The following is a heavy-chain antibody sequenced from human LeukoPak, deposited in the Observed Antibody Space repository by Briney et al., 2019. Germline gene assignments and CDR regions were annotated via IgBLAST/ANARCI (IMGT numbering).Heavy chain of an antibody. D-gene: IGHD2-2*01. V-gene: IGHV3-30*18. CDR2: IANDGKDK. J-gene: IGHJ4*02. Sequence: GGSLRLSCAASGFTFSRYGLHWVRQAPGKGLEWVAVIANDGKDKKYADPVKGRFTISRDNSKSTLYLQMNSLRAEDTAMYYCAKDPQVGAAAYYFDSWGQGTLVTVSS. CDR3: AKDPQVGAAAYYFDS. CDR1: GFTFSRYG.